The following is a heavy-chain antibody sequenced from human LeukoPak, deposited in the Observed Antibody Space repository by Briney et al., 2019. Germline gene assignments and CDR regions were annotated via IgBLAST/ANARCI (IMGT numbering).Heavy chain of an antibody. CDR1: GFTFSSYA. J-gene: IGHJ4*02. CDR3: AKDADYDYVWGSHHDY. D-gene: IGHD3-16*01. CDR2: ISGSGGST. V-gene: IGHV3-23*01. Sequence: PGGSLRLSCAASGFTFSSYAMSWVRQAPGKGLEWVSAISGSGGSTYYADSVKGRFTISRDNSKNTLYLQMNCLRAEDTAVYYCAKDADYDYVWGSHHDYWGQGTLVTVSS.